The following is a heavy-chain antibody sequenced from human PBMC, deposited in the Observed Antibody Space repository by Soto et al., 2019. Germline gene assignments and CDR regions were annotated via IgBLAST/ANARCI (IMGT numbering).Heavy chain of an antibody. CDR3: APQWLILGAFDY. Sequence: PGGSLRLSCTASGFAFSSYSMRWVRQPPGKGLEWVSAISGSGGSTYYADSVKGRFTISRDNSKNTLYLQMNSLRAQDTAVYYCAPQWLILGAFDYWGQGTLVTVSS. CDR1: GFAFSSYS. D-gene: IGHD6-19*01. J-gene: IGHJ4*02. CDR2: ISGSGGST. V-gene: IGHV3-23*01.